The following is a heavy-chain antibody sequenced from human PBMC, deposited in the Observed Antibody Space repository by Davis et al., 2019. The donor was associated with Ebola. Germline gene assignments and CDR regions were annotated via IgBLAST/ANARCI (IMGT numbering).Heavy chain of an antibody. CDR2: IYPGDSDT. CDR1: GYSFTSYW. J-gene: IGHJ4*02. CDR3: GLSIAAAGYPYYFDY. V-gene: IGHV5-51*01. Sequence: PGRSLRLSCKGSGYSFTSYWIGWVRQMPGKGLEWMGIIYPGDSDTRYSPSFQGQVTISADKSISTAYLQWGGLKASDTAMYYCGLSIAAAGYPYYFDYWGQGTLVTVSS. D-gene: IGHD6-13*01.